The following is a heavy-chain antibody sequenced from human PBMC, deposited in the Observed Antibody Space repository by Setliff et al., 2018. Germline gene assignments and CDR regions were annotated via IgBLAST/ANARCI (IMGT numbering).Heavy chain of an antibody. CDR3: ARHPYYYGSGTYLDNNNRWFDP. V-gene: IGHV5-51*01. J-gene: IGHJ5*02. D-gene: IGHD3-10*01. Sequence: GESLKISCKDSASTCWIGWVRQMPGKGLEWMGIIYPGDSITRYSPSFQGQVTIPVDKSINTAYLQWSSLRASDTAIYYCARHPYYYGSGTYLDNNNRWFDPWGQGTLVTVSS. CDR1: ASTCW. CDR2: IYPGDSIT.